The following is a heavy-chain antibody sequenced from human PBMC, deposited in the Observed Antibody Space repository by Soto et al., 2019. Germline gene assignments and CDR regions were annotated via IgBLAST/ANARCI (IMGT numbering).Heavy chain of an antibody. CDR1: GFTFSNAW. V-gene: IGHV3-15*01. D-gene: IGHD6-13*01. CDR2: IKSKTDGGTT. J-gene: IGHJ5*02. CDR3: ARDLMAAGYLNWFDP. Sequence: GGSLRLSCAASGFTFSNAWMSWVRQAPGKGLEWVGRIKSKTDGGTTDYAAPVKGRFTISRDDSKNTLYLQMNSLKTEDTAVYYCARDLMAAGYLNWFDPWGQGTLVTVSS.